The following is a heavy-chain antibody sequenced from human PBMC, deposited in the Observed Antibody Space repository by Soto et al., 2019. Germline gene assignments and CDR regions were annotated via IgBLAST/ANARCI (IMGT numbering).Heavy chain of an antibody. D-gene: IGHD3-3*01. J-gene: IGHJ6*02. CDR3: ARGRYFWSGSDGMDV. V-gene: IGHV3-13*05. CDR2: IGTAGDP. CDR1: GFTFSRYE. Sequence: SGFTFSRYEMNWVRQAPGKGLEWVSAIGTAGDPYYPGSVKGRFTISRENAKNSLYLQMNSLRAGDTAVYYCARGRYFWSGSDGMDVWGQGTTVTVSS.